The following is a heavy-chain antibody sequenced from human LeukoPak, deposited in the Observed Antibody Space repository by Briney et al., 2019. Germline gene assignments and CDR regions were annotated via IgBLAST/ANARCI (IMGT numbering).Heavy chain of an antibody. D-gene: IGHD6-19*01. CDR2: INPNSGGT. CDR1: GYTFTGYY. J-gene: IGHJ5*02. V-gene: IGHV1-2*02. CDR3: ARVKRGAGRIGNWFDP. Sequence: ASVKVSCKASGYTFTGYYMHWVRQAPGQGLEWMGWINPNSGGTNYAQKFQGRVTMTRDTSISTAYMELSMLRSDDTAVYYCARVKRGAGRIGNWFDPWGQGTLVTVSS.